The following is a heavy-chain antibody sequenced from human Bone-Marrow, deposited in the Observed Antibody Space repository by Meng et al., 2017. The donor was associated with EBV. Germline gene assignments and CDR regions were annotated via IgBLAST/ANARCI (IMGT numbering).Heavy chain of an antibody. D-gene: IGHD4-17*01. CDR1: GFTVSTNF. Sequence: EVELVGCGGGLTPPGGSLGLSWAASGFTVSTNFMSWVRQAPGKGLEWVSLIDSGGSTYYTDSVKGRFTISRDNSKNTLYLQMNSLRVEDTAVYYCARASNYGDPPSYWGQGTLVTVSS. CDR3: ARASNYGDPPSY. CDR2: IDSGGST. V-gene: IGHV3-53*01. J-gene: IGHJ4*02.